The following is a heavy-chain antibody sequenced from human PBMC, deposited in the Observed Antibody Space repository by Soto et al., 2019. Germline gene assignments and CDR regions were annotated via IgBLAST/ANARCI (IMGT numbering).Heavy chain of an antibody. Sequence: EVQLVESGGGLVQPGGSLRLSCAASEFTFSNFWMSWVRQAPGKGLEWVANIKEDGSEKYYVDSVKGRFTISRDSAKKSLYLQMDSLRAEDTAVYYCARLRKRGYCDYWGQGALVTVST. CDR3: ARLRKRGYCDY. CDR2: IKEDGSEK. V-gene: IGHV3-7*03. J-gene: IGHJ4*02. CDR1: EFTFSNFW.